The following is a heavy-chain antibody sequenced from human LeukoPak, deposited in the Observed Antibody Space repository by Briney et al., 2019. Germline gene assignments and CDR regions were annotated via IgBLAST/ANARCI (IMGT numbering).Heavy chain of an antibody. D-gene: IGHD5-12*01. CDR3: ARGRYSGYDRKHYYYGMDV. CDR1: GASFSGYY. CDR2: INHGGST. V-gene: IGHV4-34*01. J-gene: IGHJ6*02. Sequence: SETLSLTCAVYGASFSGYYWSWIRKPPGKGLEWIGEINHGGSTNYNPSLKSRVTISVDTSNNQFSLKLSSVTHADTAVYYCARGRYSGYDRKHYYYGMDVWGQGTTVTVSS.